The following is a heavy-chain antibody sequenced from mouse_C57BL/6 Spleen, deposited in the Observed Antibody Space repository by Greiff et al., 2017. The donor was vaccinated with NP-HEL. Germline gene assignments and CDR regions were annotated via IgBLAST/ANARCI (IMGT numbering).Heavy chain of an antibody. CDR1: GYTFTSYW. V-gene: IGHV1-64*01. CDR2: IHPNSGST. CDR3: ARVEVTTVVVDY. Sequence: VQLQQPGAELVKPGASVKLSCKASGYTFTSYWMHWVKQRPGQGLEWIGMIHPNSGSTNYNEKFKSKATLTVDKSSSTAYMQLSSLTSEDSAVYYWARVEVTTVVVDYWGQGTTLTVSS. D-gene: IGHD1-1*01. J-gene: IGHJ2*01.